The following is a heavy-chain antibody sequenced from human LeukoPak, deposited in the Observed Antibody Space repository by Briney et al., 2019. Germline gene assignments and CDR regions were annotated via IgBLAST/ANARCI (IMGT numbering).Heavy chain of an antibody. CDR2: ISGSGGST. J-gene: IGHJ4*02. CDR3: AIPPNIAAAGNFDY. V-gene: IGHV3-23*01. Sequence: GGSLRLSCAASGFTFSNAWMSWVRQAPGKGLEWVSAISGSGGSTYYADSVKGRFTISRDNSKNTLYLQMNSLRAEDTAVYYCAIPPNIAAAGNFDYWGQGTLVTVSS. CDR1: GFTFSNAW. D-gene: IGHD6-13*01.